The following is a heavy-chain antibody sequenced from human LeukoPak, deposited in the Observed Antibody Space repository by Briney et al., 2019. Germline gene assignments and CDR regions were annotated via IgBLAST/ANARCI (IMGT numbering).Heavy chain of an antibody. D-gene: IGHD6-13*01. Sequence: GGSLRLSCAASGFTFSSYAMHWVRQAPGKGLEWVAVISYDGSNKYYADSVKGRFTISRDNSKNTLYLQMNSLRAEDTAVYYCAGTIAAALDYWGQGTLVTVSS. CDR1: GFTFSSYA. J-gene: IGHJ4*02. CDR2: ISYDGSNK. V-gene: IGHV3-30-3*01. CDR3: AGTIAAALDY.